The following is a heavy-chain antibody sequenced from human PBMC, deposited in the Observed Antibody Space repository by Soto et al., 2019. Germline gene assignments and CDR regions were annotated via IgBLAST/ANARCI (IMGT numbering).Heavy chain of an antibody. Sequence: GASVNVSCKASGGTFSSYAISWVRQAPGQGLEWMGGIIPIFGTANYAQKFQGRVTITADESTSTAYMELSSLRSEDTAVYYCARDVQNTNWFDPWGQGTLVTVSS. D-gene: IGHD1-1*01. V-gene: IGHV1-69*13. CDR3: ARDVQNTNWFDP. CDR2: IIPIFGTA. CDR1: GGTFSSYA. J-gene: IGHJ5*02.